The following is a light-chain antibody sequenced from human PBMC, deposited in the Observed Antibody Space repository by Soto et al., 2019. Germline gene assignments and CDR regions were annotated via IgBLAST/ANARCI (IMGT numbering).Light chain of an antibody. CDR3: QQSYCTPPT. CDR2: AAS. Sequence: DIQMTQSPSSLSASVGDRVTITCRASQSISSYLNWYQQKPGKAPKLLIYAASSLQSGVPSRFSGSGSGTDFTLAISSLQPEDFATYDCQQSYCTPPTLGGGTKVEIK. V-gene: IGKV1-39*01. CDR1: QSISSY. J-gene: IGKJ4*01.